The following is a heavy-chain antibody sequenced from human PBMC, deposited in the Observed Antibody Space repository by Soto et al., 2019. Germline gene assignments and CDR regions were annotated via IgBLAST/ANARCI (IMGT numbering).Heavy chain of an antibody. CDR1: GGTFSSYT. J-gene: IGHJ5*02. Sequence: KVSCKASGGTFSSYTISWVRQAPGQGLEWMGRIIPILGIANYAQKFQGRVTITADKSTSTAYMELSSLRSEDTAVYYCARDIAVAGTGFDPWGQGTLVTVSS. V-gene: IGHV1-69*04. CDR3: ARDIAVAGTGFDP. CDR2: IIPILGIA. D-gene: IGHD6-19*01.